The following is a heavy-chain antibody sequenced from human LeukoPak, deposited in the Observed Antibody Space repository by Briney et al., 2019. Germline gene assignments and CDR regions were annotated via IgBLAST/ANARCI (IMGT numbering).Heavy chain of an antibody. D-gene: IGHD6-6*01. CDR3: ARGPNSNWSGLDF. CDR1: GFSFSGHW. CDR2: ISPTGSTT. V-gene: IGHV3-74*01. Sequence: GGSLRLSCTASGFSFSGHWMHWARQLPGKGLVWVSRISPTGSTTSYADSVKGRITVSRDNAKNTLYLQVNNLRAEDTAVYYCARGPNSNWSGLDFWGQGTLLTVSS. J-gene: IGHJ4*02.